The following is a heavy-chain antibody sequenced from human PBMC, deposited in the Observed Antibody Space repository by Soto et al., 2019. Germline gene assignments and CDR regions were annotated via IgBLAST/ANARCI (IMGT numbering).Heavy chain of an antibody. J-gene: IGHJ4*02. CDR3: VKAMGPTAPSSRIFDY. CDR1: GFTFSSYA. V-gene: IGHV3-23*01. CDR2: ISGSGGST. D-gene: IGHD1-26*01. Sequence: EVQLLESGGGLVQPGGSLRLSCAASGFTFSSYAMSWVRQAPGKGLEWVSAISGSGGSTYYADSVKGRFTISRDNSKNTLYLQMNSLRAEDTAVYYCVKAMGPTAPSSRIFDYWGQGTLGTVSS.